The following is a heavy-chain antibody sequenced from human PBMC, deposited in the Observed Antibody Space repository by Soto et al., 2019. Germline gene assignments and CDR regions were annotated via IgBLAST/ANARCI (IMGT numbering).Heavy chain of an antibody. CDR1: GFTFSSYG. D-gene: IGHD3-10*01. CDR2: ISYDGSNK. CDR3: AKDRYYAFDP. V-gene: IGHV3-30*18. Sequence: SLRLSCAASGFTFSSYGMHWVRQAPGKGLEWVAVISYDGSNKYYADSVKGRFTISRDNSKNTLYLQMNSLRAEDTAVYYCAKDRYYAFDPWGQGTLVTVSS. J-gene: IGHJ5*02.